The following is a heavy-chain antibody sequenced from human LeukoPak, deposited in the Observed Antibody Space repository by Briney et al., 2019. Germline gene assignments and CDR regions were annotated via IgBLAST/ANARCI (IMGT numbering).Heavy chain of an antibody. CDR3: ARGSGWYGDWFDP. CDR2: IYYSGNT. V-gene: IGHV4-39*07. Sequence: SETLSLTCTVSGGSVSISSYYWGWIRQPPGKGLEWIGSIYYSGNTYYNPALKSRVTISVDTSKNQFSLKLSSVTAADTAVYYCARGSGWYGDWFDPWGQGTLVTVSS. J-gene: IGHJ5*02. CDR1: GGSVSISSYY. D-gene: IGHD6-19*01.